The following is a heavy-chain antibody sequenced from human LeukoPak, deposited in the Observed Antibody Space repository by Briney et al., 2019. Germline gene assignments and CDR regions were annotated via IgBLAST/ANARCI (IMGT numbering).Heavy chain of an antibody. J-gene: IGHJ4*02. CDR1: GFTFSTYA. Sequence: PGGSLRLSCAASGFTFSTYAVNWVRQAPGKGLEWVSAITGSGGATYYADSVKGRFTISRDNSKNTLYLQMSSLRAEDTAVYYCAKDQKYYYDSSGFSDYFDYWGQGTLVTVSS. CDR3: AKDQKYYYDSSGFSDYFDY. CDR2: ITGSGGAT. D-gene: IGHD3-22*01. V-gene: IGHV3-23*01.